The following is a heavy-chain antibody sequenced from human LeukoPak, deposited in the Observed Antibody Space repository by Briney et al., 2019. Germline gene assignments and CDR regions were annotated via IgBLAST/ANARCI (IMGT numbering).Heavy chain of an antibody. CDR3: ARGRGTTMVRGVITNYFDL. V-gene: IGHV1-2*02. Sequence: GASVKVSCRASGYTFTAHYIHWVRQAPGQGLEWMEWIDPNSGGTNYAQKFLGSVTMTGDTSINTAFMELSRLRSDDTAIYYCARGRGTTMVRGVITNYFDLWGRGSLVTVSS. CDR2: IDPNSGGT. D-gene: IGHD3-10*01. CDR1: GYTFTAHY. J-gene: IGHJ2*01.